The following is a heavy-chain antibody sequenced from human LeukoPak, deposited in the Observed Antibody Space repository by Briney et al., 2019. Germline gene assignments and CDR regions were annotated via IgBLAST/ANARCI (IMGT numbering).Heavy chain of an antibody. J-gene: IGHJ2*01. CDR1: GFTFSNYD. Sequence: GWSLRLSCAASGFTFSNYDMHWVRQAPGKGLEWGSGIAMGGDLLYPDSVKGRFTISRENANNSLYLQMNSLRAGDTAVYYCAREIAESGHCYFDLWGRGALVTVSS. V-gene: IGHV3-13*05. D-gene: IGHD3-3*01. CDR3: AREIAESGHCYFDL. CDR2: IAMGGDL.